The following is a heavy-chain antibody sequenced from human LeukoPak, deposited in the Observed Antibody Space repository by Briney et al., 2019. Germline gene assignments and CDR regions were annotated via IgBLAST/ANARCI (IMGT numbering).Heavy chain of an antibody. D-gene: IGHD6-13*01. V-gene: IGHV4-34*01. CDR1: GGSFSGYY. J-gene: IGHJ4*02. Sequence: SETLSLTCAVYGGSFSGYYWSWIRQPPGKGLEWIGEINHSGSTNYNPSLKSRVTISVDTSKNQFSLKLSSVTAADTAVYYCASPGYSSSWTFDYWGQGTLVTVSS. CDR2: INHSGST. CDR3: ASPGYSSSWTFDY.